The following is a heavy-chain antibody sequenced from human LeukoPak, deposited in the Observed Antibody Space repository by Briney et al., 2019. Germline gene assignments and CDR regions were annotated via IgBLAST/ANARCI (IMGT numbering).Heavy chain of an antibody. V-gene: IGHV4-34*01. Sequence: GSLRLSCAASGFTFSNYGMSWIRQPPGKGLEWIGEVDYTGRTNYNPSLKSRVTMSADTSKNQFSLKLSSVTAADTAVYYCARAGKDGDHSLGFDYWGQGTLVTVSS. CDR2: VDYTGRT. CDR3: ARAGKDGDHSLGFDY. J-gene: IGHJ4*02. D-gene: IGHD4-17*01. CDR1: GFTFSNYG.